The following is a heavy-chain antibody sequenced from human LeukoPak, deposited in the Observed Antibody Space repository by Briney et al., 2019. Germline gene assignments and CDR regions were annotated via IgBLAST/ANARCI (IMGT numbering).Heavy chain of an antibody. CDR2: INPSGGST. D-gene: IGHD5-12*01. V-gene: IGHV1-46*01. Sequence: ASVKVSCKASGYTFTSYYMHWVRQAPGQGLEWMGIINPSGGSTSYAQKFQGRVTMTRDTSTSTVYMELSSLRSEDTAVYYCARAQFMVATPYYFDYWGQGTLVTVSS. J-gene: IGHJ4*02. CDR3: ARAQFMVATPYYFDY. CDR1: GYTFTSYY.